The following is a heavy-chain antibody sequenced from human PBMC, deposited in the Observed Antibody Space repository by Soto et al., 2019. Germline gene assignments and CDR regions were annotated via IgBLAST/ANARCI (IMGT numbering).Heavy chain of an antibody. CDR1: GFTFSSYS. CDR2: ISSSSSYI. J-gene: IGHJ6*02. Sequence: GGSLRLSCAASGFTFSSYSMNWVRQAPGKGLEWVSSISSSSSYIYYADSVKGRFTISRDNAKNSLYLQMNCLRAEDTAVYYCARDPRYSYGLYYYGMDVWGQGTTVTVSS. D-gene: IGHD5-18*01. V-gene: IGHV3-21*01. CDR3: ARDPRYSYGLYYYGMDV.